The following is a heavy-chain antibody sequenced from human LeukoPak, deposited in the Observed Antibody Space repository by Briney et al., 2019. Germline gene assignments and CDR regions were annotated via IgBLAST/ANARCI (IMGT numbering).Heavy chain of an antibody. J-gene: IGHJ4*02. Sequence: GGSLRLSCAASGFTFSSYGMHWVRQAPGKGLEWVAVIWYDGSNKYYADSVKGRFTISRDNSKNTLYLQMNSLRAEDTAVYYCARDGGVGATSDYWDQGTLVTVSS. V-gene: IGHV3-33*01. CDR3: ARDGGVGATSDY. CDR1: GFTFSSYG. D-gene: IGHD1-26*01. CDR2: IWYDGSNK.